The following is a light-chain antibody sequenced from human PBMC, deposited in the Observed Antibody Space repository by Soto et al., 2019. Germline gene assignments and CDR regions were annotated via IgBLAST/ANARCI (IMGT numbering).Light chain of an antibody. V-gene: IGKV3-20*01. Sequence: EIVLTQSPGTLSLSPGERATLSCRASQTLSSSYLAWYQQKPGRAPRLLLYGASSRATGIPDRFSGSGSGTDFTLSINRLEPEDFAVYYCQQYGSSPLTFGQGTKVEI. CDR3: QQYGSSPLT. CDR2: GAS. CDR1: QTLSSSY. J-gene: IGKJ1*01.